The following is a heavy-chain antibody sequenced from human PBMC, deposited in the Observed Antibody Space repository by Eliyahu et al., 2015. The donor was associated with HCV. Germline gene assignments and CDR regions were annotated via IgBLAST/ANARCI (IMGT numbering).Heavy chain of an antibody. CDR2: XYQDGNT. J-gene: IGHJ5*02. V-gene: IGHV4-39*01. Sequence: QLQLQESGPGLVKXSETLSLICXGSGGFIIRSVFYYXVWVXQPPGRGXGWIXRXYQDGNTCFNPALNGRGTINGDTSKNQFSLHLQSVTATDTAVYYCGRRDLTTPASWGQGTLVTVSS. CDR3: GRRDLTTPAS. D-gene: IGHD3-9*01. CDR1: GGFIIRSVFYY.